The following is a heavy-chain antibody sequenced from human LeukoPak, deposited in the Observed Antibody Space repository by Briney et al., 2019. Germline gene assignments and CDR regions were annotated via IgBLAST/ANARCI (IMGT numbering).Heavy chain of an antibody. D-gene: IGHD2-8*01. CDR1: GGSFSGYY. CDR3: ARGGLQYCTNGVCYLTYFDY. V-gene: IGHV4-34*01. J-gene: IGHJ4*02. Sequence: PSETLSLTCAVYGGSFSGYYWSWIRQPPGKGLEWIGEINHSGSTNYNPSLKSRVTISVDTSKNQFSLKLSSVTAADTAVYHCARGGLQYCTNGVCYLTYFDYWGQGTLVTVSS. CDR2: INHSGST.